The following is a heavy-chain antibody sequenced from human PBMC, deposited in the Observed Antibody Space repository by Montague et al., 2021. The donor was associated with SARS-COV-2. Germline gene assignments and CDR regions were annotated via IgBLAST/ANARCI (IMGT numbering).Heavy chain of an antibody. V-gene: IGHV4-4*09. Sequence: SETLSLTCTVSGGSINDHYRSWIRQSPGKGLEWIGYISSNGKTNYNPSLKSRVTLSADASRNEFSLKLDSVTAADTAVYFCARRGYYGSAGYRWHLDLWGRGMLVTASS. J-gene: IGHJ2*01. D-gene: IGHD3-16*02. CDR1: GGSINDHY. CDR3: ARRGYYGSAGYRWHLDL. CDR2: ISSNGKT.